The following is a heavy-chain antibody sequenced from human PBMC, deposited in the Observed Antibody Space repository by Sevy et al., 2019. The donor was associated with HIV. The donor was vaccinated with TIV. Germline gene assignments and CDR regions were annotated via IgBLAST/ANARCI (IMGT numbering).Heavy chain of an antibody. D-gene: IGHD3-16*01. CDR2: MRKDGLTT. CDR3: TRETTYYDSSGPVPGDI. J-gene: IGHJ3*02. Sequence: GGSLRLSCAASIFTFNIYGMQWVRQAPGKGLEWVAYMRKDGLTTYYADSVKGRLTMSRDSSKNTLYLQMNSLRIEDAALYYCTRETTYYDSSGPVPGDIWGQGTMVTVSS. V-gene: IGHV3-30*02. CDR1: IFTFNIYG.